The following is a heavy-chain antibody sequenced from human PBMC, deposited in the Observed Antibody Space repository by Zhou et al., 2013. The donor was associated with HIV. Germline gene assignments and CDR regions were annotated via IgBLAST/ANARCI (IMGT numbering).Heavy chain of an antibody. Sequence: EVQLVESGGGLVQPGRSLRLSCAASGFTFDDYAMHWVRQPPGKGLEWVSGISWSSNTIGYADSVKGRFTISRDNAKNSLYLQMNSLRAEDMALYYCVKDLRAAPTYYFDYWGQGILVVVSS. V-gene: IGHV3-9*03. CDR2: ISWSSNTI. D-gene: IGHD4-17*01. J-gene: IGHJ4*02. CDR3: VKDLRAAPTYYFDY. CDR1: GFTFDDYA.